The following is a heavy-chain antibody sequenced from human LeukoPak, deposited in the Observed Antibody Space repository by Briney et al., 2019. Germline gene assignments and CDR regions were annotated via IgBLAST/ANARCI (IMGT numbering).Heavy chain of an antibody. D-gene: IGHD6-13*01. Sequence: GGSLRLSCAASGFTFSSYAMHWVRQAPGKGLEWVAVISYDGSNKYYADSVKGRFTISRDNAKNSLSLQMNSLRAEDTAVYYCVRGRTSGSSWPFDYWGQGTLVTVSS. V-gene: IGHV3-30-3*01. J-gene: IGHJ4*02. CDR1: GFTFSSYA. CDR3: VRGRTSGSSWPFDY. CDR2: ISYDGSNK.